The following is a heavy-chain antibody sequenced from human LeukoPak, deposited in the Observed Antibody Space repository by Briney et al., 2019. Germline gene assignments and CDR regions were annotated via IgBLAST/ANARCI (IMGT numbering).Heavy chain of an antibody. D-gene: IGHD3-22*01. CDR3: AKVGHYYYDSSGYFDY. CDR2: ISLDGKNK. Sequence: PGTSLRLSCAASGFTFSNYAMHWVRQAPGKGLECVAVISLDGKNKYYADSVKGRFTISRDNSKNTLYLQMNSLRAEDTAVYYCAKVGHYYYDSSGYFDYWGQGTLVTVSS. V-gene: IGHV3-30*04. J-gene: IGHJ4*02. CDR1: GFTFSNYA.